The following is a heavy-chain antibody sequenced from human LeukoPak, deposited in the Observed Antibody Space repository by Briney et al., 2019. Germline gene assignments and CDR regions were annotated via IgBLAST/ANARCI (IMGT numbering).Heavy chain of an antibody. Sequence: GGSLRLSCAASGFTFSSYAMSWVRQAPGKGLEWVSAISGSGGSTYYADSVKGRFTISRDNSKNTLYLQMNSLRAEDTAVYYCAKPPYHDYGGPTSAFNIGGQGKMVTVS. CDR2: ISGSGGST. J-gene: IGHJ3*02. CDR3: AKPPYHDYGGPTSAFNI. CDR1: GFTFSSYA. D-gene: IGHD4-23*01. V-gene: IGHV3-23*01.